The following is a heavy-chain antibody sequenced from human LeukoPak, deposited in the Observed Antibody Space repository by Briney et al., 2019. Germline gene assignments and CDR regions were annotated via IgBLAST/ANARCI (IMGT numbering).Heavy chain of an antibody. Sequence: GASVKVSCKASGYSFTSYYIHWVRQATGQGLEWMGWMNPNSGNTGYAQKFQGRVTMTRNTSISTAYMELSSLRSEDTAVYYCARGDHGADFDYWGQGTLVTVSS. D-gene: IGHD1-26*01. CDR2: MNPNSGNT. V-gene: IGHV1-8*01. CDR1: GYSFTSYY. CDR3: ARGDHGADFDY. J-gene: IGHJ4*02.